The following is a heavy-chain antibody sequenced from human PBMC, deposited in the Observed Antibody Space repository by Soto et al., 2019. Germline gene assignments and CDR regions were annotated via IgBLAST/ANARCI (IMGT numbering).Heavy chain of an antibody. CDR2: IYPDDSDV. Sequence: RVEALRISGTGFGYIFTTAWITWVRQMPGKGLEWIGIIYPDDSDVRYSPSFEGHVTISADKSINTAYLQWSSLKASDSAMYYCARRSNWNSAGPDFWGQGTLVTVSS. J-gene: IGHJ4*02. CDR3: ARRSNWNSAGPDF. D-gene: IGHD1-20*01. CDR1: GYIFTTAW. V-gene: IGHV5-51*01.